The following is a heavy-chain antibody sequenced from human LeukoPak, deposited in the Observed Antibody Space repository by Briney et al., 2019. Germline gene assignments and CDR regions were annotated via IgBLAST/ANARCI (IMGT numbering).Heavy chain of an antibody. D-gene: IGHD6-13*01. CDR1: GYRFTSYW. CDR3: ARQFGSGYSSSTDDY. J-gene: IGHJ4*02. V-gene: IGHV5-51*01. CDR2: IYPGDSDT. Sequence: GASLKTSCKGSGYRFTSYWIGWVRQLPGKGLEWMGIIYPGDSDTRYSPSFQGQVTISADKSISTPYLQWSSLKASDTAMYYCARQFGSGYSSSTDDYWGQGTLVTVSS.